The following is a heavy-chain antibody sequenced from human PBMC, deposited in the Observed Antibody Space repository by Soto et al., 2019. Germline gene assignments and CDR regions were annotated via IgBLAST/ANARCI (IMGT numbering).Heavy chain of an antibody. Sequence: PSETLSLTCAVYGGSFSGYYRSWIRQPPGKGLEWIGEINHSGSTNYNPSLKSRVTISVDTSKNQFSLKLSSVTAADTAVYYCARRWLRQRSFDYWGQGTLVTVSS. V-gene: IGHV4-34*01. CDR3: ARRWLRQRSFDY. CDR1: GGSFSGYY. CDR2: INHSGST. J-gene: IGHJ4*02. D-gene: IGHD5-12*01.